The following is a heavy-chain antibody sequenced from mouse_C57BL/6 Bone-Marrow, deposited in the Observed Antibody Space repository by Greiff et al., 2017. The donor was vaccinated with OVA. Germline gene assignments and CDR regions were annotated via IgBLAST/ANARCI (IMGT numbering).Heavy chain of an antibody. Sequence: EVMLVESGGGLVKPGGSLTLSCAASGFTFSDYGMHWVRQAPEKGLEWVAYISSGSSTIYYADPVKGRFTISRDNAKNTLFLQMTSRRSEDTARYYCARRYINSYAMDYWGQGTSVTVSS. J-gene: IGHJ4*01. CDR3: ARRYINSYAMDY. CDR2: ISSGSSTI. V-gene: IGHV5-17*01. CDR1: GFTFSDYG. D-gene: IGHD2-5*01.